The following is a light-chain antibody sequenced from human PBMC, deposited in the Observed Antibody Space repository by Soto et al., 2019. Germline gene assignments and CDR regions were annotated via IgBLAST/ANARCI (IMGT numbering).Light chain of an antibody. CDR3: CSYAGSYTFEV. V-gene: IGLV2-11*01. J-gene: IGLJ1*01. Sequence: QSVLTQPRSVSGSPGQSVTISCTGTSSDVGGYNYVSWYQQHPGKAPKLMIYDVSKRPSGVPDRFSGSKSGHTASLTISGLQAEDEADYYCCSYAGSYTFEVFGTGTKLTVL. CDR1: SSDVGGYNY. CDR2: DVS.